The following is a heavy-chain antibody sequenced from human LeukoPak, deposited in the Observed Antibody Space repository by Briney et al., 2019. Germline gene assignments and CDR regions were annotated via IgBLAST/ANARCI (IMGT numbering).Heavy chain of an antibody. V-gene: IGHV4-39*01. CDR1: GGSISGSSYY. CDR3: ASYCSSTSCPHRRTFDI. Sequence: SSETLSLTCTVSGGSISGSSYYWGWIRQPPGKGLEWIGSIYYSGSTYYNPSLKSRVTISVDTSKNQFSPKLSSVTAADTAVYYCASYCSSTSCPHRRTFDIWGQGAMVTVSS. D-gene: IGHD2-2*01. J-gene: IGHJ3*02. CDR2: IYYSGST.